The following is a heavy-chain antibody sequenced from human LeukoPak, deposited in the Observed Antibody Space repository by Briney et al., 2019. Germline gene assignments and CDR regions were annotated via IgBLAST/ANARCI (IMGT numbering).Heavy chain of an antibody. Sequence: GGSLRLSCAASGFTFSSYAMSWVRQAPGKGLEWVSAISGSGGSTYYADSVKGRFTISRDNSKNTLYLQMNSLRAEDTAVYYCAKGATGYSSSWEAFDIWGQGTMVTVSS. D-gene: IGHD6-13*01. CDR3: AKGATGYSSSWEAFDI. CDR1: GFTFSSYA. V-gene: IGHV3-23*01. J-gene: IGHJ3*02. CDR2: ISGSGGST.